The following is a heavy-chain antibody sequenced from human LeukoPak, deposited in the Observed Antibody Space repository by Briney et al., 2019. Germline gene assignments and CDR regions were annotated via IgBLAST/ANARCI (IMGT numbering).Heavy chain of an antibody. CDR1: GYTFTGYY. D-gene: IGHD3-16*01. Sequence: ASVKVSCKASGYTFTGYYMYWVRQAPGQGLEWMGIINTGGGSTSYAQNFQGRVTMTRDTSTSTVYMELSSLRSEDTAVYYCARVGDYALKDWGQGTLVTLSS. J-gene: IGHJ4*02. CDR2: INTGGGST. V-gene: IGHV1-46*01. CDR3: ARVGDYALKD.